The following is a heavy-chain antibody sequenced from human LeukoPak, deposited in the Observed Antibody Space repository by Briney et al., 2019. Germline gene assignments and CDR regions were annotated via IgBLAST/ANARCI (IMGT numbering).Heavy chain of an antibody. J-gene: IGHJ4*02. CDR2: INPNSGGT. CDR3: ARRDSSGYLYFDY. CDR1: GYTFTCYY. V-gene: IGHV1-2*02. Sequence: GASVKVSCKTSGYTFTCYYMYWVRQAPGQGLEWMGWINPNSGGTNYAQKFQGRVTMTRDTSISTAYMELSRLRSDDTAVYYCARRDSSGYLYFDYWGQGTLVTVSS. D-gene: IGHD3-22*01.